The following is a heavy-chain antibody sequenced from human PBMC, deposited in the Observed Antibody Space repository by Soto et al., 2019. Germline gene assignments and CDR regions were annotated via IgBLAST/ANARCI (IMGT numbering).Heavy chain of an antibody. D-gene: IGHD3-22*01. CDR2: ISIISITI. J-gene: IGHJ4*02. CDR1: VFTFSSYS. Sequence: GGSLRFSCAASVFTFSSYSMNLVRQAPGKGLECVSYISIISITIYYADSVKGRFTISTDNSKDSLYLQMNSLRDQDTALYYSARAPTRLHDSSGYPAYWGQGTIVTVSS. V-gene: IGHV3-48*02. CDR3: ARAPTRLHDSSGYPAY.